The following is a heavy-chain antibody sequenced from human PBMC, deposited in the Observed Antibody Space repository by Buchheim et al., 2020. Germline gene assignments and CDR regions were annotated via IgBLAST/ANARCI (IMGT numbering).Heavy chain of an antibody. D-gene: IGHD6-19*01. J-gene: IGHJ4*02. CDR1: GDSISNGHW. CDR3: AASSGWYRIDS. Sequence: QLQLQESGPGLVKPSGTLSLTCAVSGDSISNGHWWTWVRQPPGKGPEWIGEVHQSGSTNSNPSLKSRVTISVDKSKNQFSLNLSSVTAADTAVYYCAASSGWYRIDSWGQGTL. V-gene: IGHV4-4*02. CDR2: VHQSGST.